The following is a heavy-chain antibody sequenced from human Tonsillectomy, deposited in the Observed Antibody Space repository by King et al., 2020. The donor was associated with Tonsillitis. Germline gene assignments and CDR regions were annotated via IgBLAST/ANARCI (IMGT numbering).Heavy chain of an antibody. V-gene: IGHV3-30*18. J-gene: IGHJ6*02. CDR1: GFTFSSNG. CDR2: ISYDGSNK. CDR3: AKYPNWGGYYYGMDV. Sequence: VQLVESGGGVVQPGRSLRLSCAASGFTFSSNGMHWVRQAPGKGLEWVAVISYDGSNKYYADSVKGRFTISRDNSKNTLYLQMNSLRAEDTAVYYCAKYPNWGGYYYGMDVWGQGTTVTVSS. D-gene: IGHD7-27*01.